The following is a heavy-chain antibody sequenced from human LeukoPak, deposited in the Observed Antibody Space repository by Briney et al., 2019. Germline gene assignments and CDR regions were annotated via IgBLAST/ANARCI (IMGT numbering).Heavy chain of an antibody. J-gene: IGHJ6*02. CDR2: IYTSGST. Sequence: SETLSLTCTVFGGSISSYYWSWIRQPAGKGLEWIGRIYTSGSTNYNPSLKSRVTMSVDTSKNQFSLKLSSVTAADTAVYYCAITSLAYYYYGMDVWGQGTTVTVSS. CDR1: GGSISSYY. CDR3: AITSLAYYYYGMDV. V-gene: IGHV4-4*07. D-gene: IGHD1-14*01.